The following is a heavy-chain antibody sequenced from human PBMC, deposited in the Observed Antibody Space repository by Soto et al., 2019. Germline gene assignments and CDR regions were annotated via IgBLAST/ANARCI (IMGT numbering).Heavy chain of an antibody. J-gene: IGHJ5*02. CDR3: ARDGLYGDYEGGWFDP. CDR2: INPNSGGT. D-gene: IGHD4-17*01. V-gene: IGHV1-2*02. CDR1: GYTFTGYY. Sequence: ASVKVSCKASGYTFTGYYMHWVRQAPGQGLEWMGWINPNSGGTNYAQKFQGRVTMTRDTSISTAYMELSRLRSDDTAVYYCARDGLYGDYEGGWFDPWGQGTLVTVS.